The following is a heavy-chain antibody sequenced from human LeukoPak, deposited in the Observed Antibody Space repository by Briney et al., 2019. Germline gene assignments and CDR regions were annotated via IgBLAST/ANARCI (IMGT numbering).Heavy chain of an antibody. CDR3: VHYDILTGNFDY. CDR2: FDPEDGET. CDR1: EYTLTELS. J-gene: IGHJ4*02. Sequence: ASVKVSCKVSEYTLTELSMHWVRQAPGKGLEWMGGFDPEDGETIYAQKFRGRVTMTEDTSTDTAYMELSSLRSEDTAVYYCVHYDILTGNFDYWGQGTLVTVSS. D-gene: IGHD3-9*01. V-gene: IGHV1-24*01.